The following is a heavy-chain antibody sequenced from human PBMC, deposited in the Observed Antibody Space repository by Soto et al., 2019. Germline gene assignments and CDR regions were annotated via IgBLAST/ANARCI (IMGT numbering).Heavy chain of an antibody. J-gene: IGHJ6*02. CDR2: ISAYNGNT. D-gene: IGHD3-9*01. V-gene: IGHV1-18*04. CDR3: ARDSPRHYYDILTGYYSPPYYYYGLDV. CDR1: GYTFTSYG. Sequence: ASVKISCKASGYTFTSYGISWVRQAPGQGLEWMGWISAYNGNTNYAQKLQGRVTMTTDTSTSTAYMELRSLRSDDTAVYYCARDSPRHYYDILTGYYSPPYYYYGLDVWGQGTTVTVSS.